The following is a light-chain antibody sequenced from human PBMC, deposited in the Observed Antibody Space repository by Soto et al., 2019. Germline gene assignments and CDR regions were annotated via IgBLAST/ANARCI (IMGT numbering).Light chain of an antibody. CDR3: QQHSTWPLT. CDR2: GAS. V-gene: IGKV3-11*01. J-gene: IGKJ4*01. Sequence: LTQSPSTLSLSPGETATLSCRSSQSISTYSAWYQQKPGQAPRLLIYGASNRSSGVPARFSGSGSGTDFTLTISSLEPEDFGLYYCQQHSTWPLTFGGGTKVDIK. CDR1: QSISTY.